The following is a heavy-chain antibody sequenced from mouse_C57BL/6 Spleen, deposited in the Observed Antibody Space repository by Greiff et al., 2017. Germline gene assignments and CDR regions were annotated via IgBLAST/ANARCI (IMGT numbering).Heavy chain of an antibody. Sequence: QVQLQQPGTELVKPGASVKLSCKASGYTFTSYWMHWVKQRPGQGLEWIGNINPSNGGTSYNQKFKGKATLTVDQSSSTAYMQLNSLTSEDSAVYDGARWLLPTRYFDVWGTGTTVTVSS. CDR2: INPSNGGT. J-gene: IGHJ1*03. CDR3: ARWLLPTRYFDV. D-gene: IGHD2-3*01. V-gene: IGHV1-53*01. CDR1: GYTFTSYW.